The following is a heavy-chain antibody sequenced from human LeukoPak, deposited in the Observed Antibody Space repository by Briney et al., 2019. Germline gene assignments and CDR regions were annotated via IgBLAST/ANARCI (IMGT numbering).Heavy chain of an antibody. V-gene: IGHV3-66*02. CDR1: GFTVSINF. CDR2: IYIDGKT. CDR3: AREGRYDILTAYYPLNN. D-gene: IGHD3-9*01. Sequence: GGSLRLSCAASGFTVSINFMSWVRLAPGGGLECVSVIYIDGKTFYAESVKGRFTISRDNSKNTLYLQMNSLRPEDTAVYYCAREGRYDILTAYYPLNNWGQGARVTVSS. J-gene: IGHJ4*02.